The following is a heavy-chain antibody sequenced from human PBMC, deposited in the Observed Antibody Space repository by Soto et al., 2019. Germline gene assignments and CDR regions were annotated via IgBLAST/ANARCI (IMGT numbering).Heavy chain of an antibody. CDR1: GFSLSTSGVG. CDR2: IYWDDDK. J-gene: IGHJ4*02. D-gene: IGHD6-19*01. Sequence: QITLKESGPTLVKPTQTLTLTCTFSGFSLSTSGVGVGWIRQPPGKALEWLALIYWDDDKRYSPSLKSRLTITKDTSKNQVVLTMTNMDPVDTATYYCAHSVKRAPRSWLTISYYFDYWGQGTLVTVSS. V-gene: IGHV2-5*02. CDR3: AHSVKRAPRSWLTISYYFDY.